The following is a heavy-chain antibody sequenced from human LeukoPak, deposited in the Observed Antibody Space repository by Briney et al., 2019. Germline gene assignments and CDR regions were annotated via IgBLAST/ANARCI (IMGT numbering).Heavy chain of an antibody. J-gene: IGHJ4*02. Sequence: GGSLRLSCAASGFTFSSYSMNWVRQAPGKGLEWVSSIGSSSSYIYYADSVKGRFTISRDNAKNSLYLQMNSLRAGDTAVYYCARRGDGGRSFDYWGQGTLVTVSS. CDR3: ARRGDGGRSFDY. CDR1: GFTFSSYS. D-gene: IGHD4-23*01. V-gene: IGHV3-21*04. CDR2: IGSSSSYI.